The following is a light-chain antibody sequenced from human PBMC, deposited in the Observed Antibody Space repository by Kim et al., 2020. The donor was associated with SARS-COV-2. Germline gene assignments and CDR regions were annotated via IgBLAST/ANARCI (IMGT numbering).Light chain of an antibody. Sequence: SVGDRVTITCRASQNINSFLNWYQQRPGKAPKLLLYAASTLQIAVPSSFSGSVSGTDFTLTITSLQPEDFATYYCQQSHTAPLLTFGGGTKVDIK. J-gene: IGKJ4*01. CDR1: QNINSF. V-gene: IGKV1-39*01. CDR3: QQSHTAPLLT. CDR2: AAS.